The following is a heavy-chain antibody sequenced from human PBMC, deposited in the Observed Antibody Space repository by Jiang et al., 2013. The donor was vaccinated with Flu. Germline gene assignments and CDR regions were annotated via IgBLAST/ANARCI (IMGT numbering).Heavy chain of an antibody. D-gene: IGHD3-22*01. CDR3: ARVRYYYDSSGYYY. CDR2: IIPILGIA. J-gene: IGHJ4*02. CDR1: SSYA. Sequence: SSYAISWVRQAPGQGLEWMGRIIPILGIANYAQKFQGRVTITADKSTSTAYMELSSLRSEDTAVYYCARVRYYYDSSGYYYWGQGTLVTVSS. V-gene: IGHV1-69*04.